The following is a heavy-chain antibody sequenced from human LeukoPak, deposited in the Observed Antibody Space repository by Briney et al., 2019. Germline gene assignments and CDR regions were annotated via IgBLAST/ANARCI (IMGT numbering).Heavy chain of an antibody. Sequence: GGSLRLSCAASGFTFSSYGMSWVRQAPGKGLEWVSAISGSGGSTYYADSVKGRFTISRDNSKNTPYLQMNSLRAEDTAVYYCARAGNIRFDYWGQGTLVTVSS. D-gene: IGHD1/OR15-1a*01. CDR2: ISGSGGST. CDR1: GFTFSSYG. J-gene: IGHJ4*02. V-gene: IGHV3-23*01. CDR3: ARAGNIRFDY.